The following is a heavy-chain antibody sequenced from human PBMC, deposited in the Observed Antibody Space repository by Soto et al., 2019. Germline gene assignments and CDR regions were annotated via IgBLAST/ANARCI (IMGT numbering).Heavy chain of an antibody. V-gene: IGHV1-2*02. D-gene: IGHD2-2*01. J-gene: IGHJ4*02. CDR3: AREGGYCSSTSCYYPRPYFDY. CDR1: GYTFTGYY. CDR2: INPNSGGT. Sequence: GASVKVSCKASGYTFTGYYMHWVRQAPGQGLEWMGWINPNSGGTNYAQKFQGRVTMTRDTSISTAYMELSRLRSDDTAVYYCAREGGYCSSTSCYYPRPYFDYWGQGTLVTVSS.